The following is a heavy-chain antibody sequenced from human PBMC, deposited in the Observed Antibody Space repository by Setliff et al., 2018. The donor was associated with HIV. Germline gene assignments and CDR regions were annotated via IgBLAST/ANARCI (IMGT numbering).Heavy chain of an antibody. V-gene: IGHV4-4*07. J-gene: IGHJ4*02. CDR2: IYSSGSV. CDR3: ARSPRIGVAGEFEY. CDR1: GGSISNYY. Sequence: SETLSLTCTVSGGSISNYYWSWIRQPAEKGLEWIGRIYSSGSVNYNPSLNSRVAISVDTSKNQFSLKVNSVTAADTAVYYCARSPRIGVAGEFEYWGQGTLVTVSS. D-gene: IGHD6-19*01.